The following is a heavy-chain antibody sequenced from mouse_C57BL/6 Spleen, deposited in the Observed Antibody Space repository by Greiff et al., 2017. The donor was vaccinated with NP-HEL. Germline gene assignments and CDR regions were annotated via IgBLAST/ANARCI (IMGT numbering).Heavy chain of an antibody. CDR2: IYPGSGST. CDR3: ARYTVVASYYAMDY. V-gene: IGHV1-55*01. CDR1: GYTFTSYW. D-gene: IGHD1-1*01. Sequence: QVQLQQPGAELVKPGASVKMSCKASGYTFTSYWITWVKQRPGQGLEWIGDIYPGSGSTNYNEKFKSKATLTVDTSSSTAYMQLSSLTSEDSAVYYCARYTVVASYYAMDYWGQGTSVTVSS. J-gene: IGHJ4*01.